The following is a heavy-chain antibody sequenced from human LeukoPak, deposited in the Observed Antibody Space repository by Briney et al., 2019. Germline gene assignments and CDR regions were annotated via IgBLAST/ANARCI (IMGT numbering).Heavy chain of an antibody. D-gene: IGHD3-10*01. CDR1: GFTFDDFA. J-gene: IGHJ4*02. V-gene: IGHV3-9*01. CDR3: AKAPHYYTSATYWDYFEN. Sequence: GGSLRLSCAASGFTFDDFAMHWVRQSPGKGLEWVSGISWNSDTTAYADSVEGRFTISRDNANNSLYLLMNSLRSEDTAFYYCAKAPHYYTSATYWDYFENWGQGSLVTVSS. CDR2: ISWNSDTT.